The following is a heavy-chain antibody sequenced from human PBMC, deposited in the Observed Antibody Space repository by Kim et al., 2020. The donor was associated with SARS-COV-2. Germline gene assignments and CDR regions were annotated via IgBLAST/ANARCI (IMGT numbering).Heavy chain of an antibody. CDR2: ISTNSGNP. D-gene: IGHD2-2*01. CDR1: GYTFTDSA. Sequence: ASVKVSCKASGYTFTDSAINWVRQAPGQGLEYMGWISTNSGNPTYAQNFTGRYVFSLDTPVNTAYLHISNLKPEDTAVYYCATYTRVATATTFRDLAASVSSLSYWGQGTLVTVSS. V-gene: IGHV7-4-1*02. CDR3: ATYTRVATATTFRDLAASVSSLSY. J-gene: IGHJ4*02.